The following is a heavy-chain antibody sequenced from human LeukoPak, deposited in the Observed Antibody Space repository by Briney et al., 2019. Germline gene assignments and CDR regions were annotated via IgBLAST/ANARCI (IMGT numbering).Heavy chain of an antibody. CDR3: AKDPGYRYFDWLYYFDY. Sequence: GGSLRLSCAASGFTFSSYGMHWVRQAPGKGLEWVAVISYDGSNKYYADSVKGRFTISRDNSKNTLYLQMNSLRAEDTAVYYCAKDPGYRYFDWLYYFDYWGQGTLLTVSS. J-gene: IGHJ4*02. CDR2: ISYDGSNK. V-gene: IGHV3-30*18. CDR1: GFTFSSYG. D-gene: IGHD3-9*01.